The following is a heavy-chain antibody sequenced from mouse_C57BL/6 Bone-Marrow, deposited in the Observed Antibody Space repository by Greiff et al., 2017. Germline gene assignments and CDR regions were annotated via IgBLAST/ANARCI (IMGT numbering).Heavy chain of an antibody. D-gene: IGHD1-1*01. Sequence: VQLKQSGPELVKPGASVKISCKASGYSFTDYNMNWVKQSHGQSLEWIGVINPNYGTTSYNQKFKGKATLTVDQSSSTAYMQLNSLTSEDSAVYYCARNYYGSSQGYFDVWGTGTTGTVSS. J-gene: IGHJ1*03. CDR1: GYSFTDYN. CDR2: INPNYGTT. V-gene: IGHV1-39*01. CDR3: ARNYYGSSQGYFDV.